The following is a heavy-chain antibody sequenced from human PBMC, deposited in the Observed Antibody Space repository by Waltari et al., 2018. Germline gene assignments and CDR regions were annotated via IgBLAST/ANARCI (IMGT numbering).Heavy chain of an antibody. D-gene: IGHD2-21*02. J-gene: IGHJ3*02. CDR2: IIPILGIA. CDR1: AAYFFSLP. CDR3: ARAGGDWLGAFDI. Sequence: QVQLVQSGADVKTPGSSVNVSCTASAAYFFSLPIRWVPQAPGQGLEWMGRIIPILGIANYAQKFQGRVTITADKSTSTAYMELSSLRSEDTAVYYCARAGGDWLGAFDIWGQGTMVTVSS. V-gene: IGHV1-69*02.